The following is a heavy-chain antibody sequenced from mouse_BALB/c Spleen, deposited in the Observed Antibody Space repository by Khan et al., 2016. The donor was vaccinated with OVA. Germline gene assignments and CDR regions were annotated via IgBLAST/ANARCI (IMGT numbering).Heavy chain of an antibody. CDR1: GYTFINYW. J-gene: IGHJ2*01. Sequence: QVQLKQSGAELAKPGASVKMSCKASGYTFINYWILWVKHRPGQGLEWIGYINPSTGYTEYNQTFKDKATLTADKSSSPAYLELRRLTSEETEDYYCARRGRRWDFEYWGQGTTLTVSS. D-gene: IGHD1-1*01. CDR2: INPSTGYT. CDR3: ARRGRRWDFEY. V-gene: IGHV1-7*01.